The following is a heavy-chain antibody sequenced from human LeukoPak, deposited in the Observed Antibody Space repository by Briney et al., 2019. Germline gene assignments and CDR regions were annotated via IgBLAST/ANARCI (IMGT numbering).Heavy chain of an antibody. CDR3: ARGPPFSIAARGGTEKYSWFDP. CDR1: GGSISSGSYY. D-gene: IGHD6-6*01. CDR2: IYTSGST. V-gene: IGHV4-61*02. Sequence: SETLSLTCTVSGGSISSGSYYWSWIRQPAGKGLEWIGRIYTSGSTNYNPSLKSRITISVDTSKNQFSLKLSSVTAADTAVYYCARGPPFSIAARGGTEKYSWFDPWGQGTLVTVSS. J-gene: IGHJ5*02.